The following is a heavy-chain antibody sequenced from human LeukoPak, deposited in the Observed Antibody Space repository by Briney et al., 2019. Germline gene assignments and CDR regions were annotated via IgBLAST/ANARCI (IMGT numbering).Heavy chain of an antibody. V-gene: IGHV4-61*02. Sequence: SETLSLNCAVSGGSIRSGNYYWSWIRQPAGKRLEWIARMYTSGSTNYNPSLKSRVTISADTSKNKFSLKLTSVTAADTAVYYCAAMIGYFDYWGQGILVTVSS. D-gene: IGHD3-22*01. CDR3: AAMIGYFDY. CDR2: MYTSGST. CDR1: GGSIRSGNYY. J-gene: IGHJ4*02.